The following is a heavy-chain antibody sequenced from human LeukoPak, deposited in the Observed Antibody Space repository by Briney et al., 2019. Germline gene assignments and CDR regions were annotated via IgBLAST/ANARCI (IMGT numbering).Heavy chain of an antibody. J-gene: IGHJ6*03. Sequence: PSETLSLTCTVSGGSISSSSYYWGWIRQPPGKGLEWIGSIYYSGSTYYNPSLKSRVTISVDISKNQFSLKLSSVTAADTAVYYCARDPKSIDCSGGSCYYYYYMDVWGKGTTVTISS. CDR2: IYYSGST. V-gene: IGHV4-39*07. CDR3: ARDPKSIDCSGGSCYYYYYMDV. CDR1: GGSISSSSYY. D-gene: IGHD2-15*01.